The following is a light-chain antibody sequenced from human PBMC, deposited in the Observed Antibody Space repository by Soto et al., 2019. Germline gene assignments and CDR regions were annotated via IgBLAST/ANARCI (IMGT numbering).Light chain of an antibody. CDR2: GAS. CDR3: QQYNNWPPMT. V-gene: IGKV3D-15*01. CDR1: QSVSSSY. J-gene: IGKJ5*01. Sequence: IVLTQSPGTLSLSPGDRATLSCRASQSVSSSYLGWYQQKPGQAPRLLIYGASTRATGIPARFSGSGSGTEFTLTISSLQSEDFAVYYCQQYNNWPPMTFGQGTRLEIK.